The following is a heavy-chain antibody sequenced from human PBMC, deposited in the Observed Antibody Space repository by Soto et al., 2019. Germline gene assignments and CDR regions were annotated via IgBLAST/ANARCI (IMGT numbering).Heavy chain of an antibody. J-gene: IGHJ6*02. D-gene: IGHD2-8*01. CDR2: ISAYNGNT. Sequence: ASVKVSCKASGYSFISYDINWVRQATGQGLEWMGWISAYNGNTNYAQKLQGRVTMTTDTSTSTAYMELRSLRSDDTAVYYCARWGIGYCTNGVCYLYYYGMDVWG. CDR3: ARWGIGYCTNGVCYLYYYGMDV. V-gene: IGHV1-18*01. CDR1: GYSFISYD.